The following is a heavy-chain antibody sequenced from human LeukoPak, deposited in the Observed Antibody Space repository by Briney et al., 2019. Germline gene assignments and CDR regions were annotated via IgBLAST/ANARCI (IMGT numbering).Heavy chain of an antibody. CDR3: AKDLDYYDSSGYYYY. V-gene: IGHV3-23*01. J-gene: IGHJ4*02. CDR1: GFTFSSYA. D-gene: IGHD3-22*01. Sequence: GVSLRLSCAASGFTFSSYAMSWVRQAPGKGLEWVSAISGSGGSTYYADSVKGRFTISRDNSKNTLYLQMNSLRAEDTAVYYCAKDLDYYDSSGYYYYWGQGTLVTVSS. CDR2: ISGSGGST.